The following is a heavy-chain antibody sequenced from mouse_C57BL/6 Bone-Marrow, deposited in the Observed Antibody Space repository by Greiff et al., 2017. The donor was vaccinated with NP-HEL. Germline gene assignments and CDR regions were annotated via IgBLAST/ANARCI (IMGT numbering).Heavy chain of an antibody. Sequence: QVQLQQSGAELVRPGASVTLSCKASGYTFTDYEMHWVKQTPVHGLEWIGAIDPETGGTAYNQKFKGKAILTADKSSITAYMELRSLTSEDSAVYYCTIPLGGYAMDYWGQGTSVTVSS. V-gene: IGHV1-15*01. CDR3: TIPLGGYAMDY. J-gene: IGHJ4*01. CDR1: GYTFTDYE. D-gene: IGHD3-3*01. CDR2: IDPETGGT.